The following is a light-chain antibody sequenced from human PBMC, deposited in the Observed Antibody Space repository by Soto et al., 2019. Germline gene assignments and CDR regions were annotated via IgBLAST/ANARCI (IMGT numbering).Light chain of an antibody. J-gene: IGLJ1*01. CDR1: SSDVGGYNY. Sequence: QSVLTQPASVSGSPGQSITISCTGTSSDVGGYNYVSWYQQHPGKAPKLMIYEVTKRPSGVSNRFSGSKSGKTASLTISGLQAEDEADYYCSSYTDVSTYVFGTGTMVTVL. V-gene: IGLV2-14*01. CDR2: EVT. CDR3: SSYTDVSTYV.